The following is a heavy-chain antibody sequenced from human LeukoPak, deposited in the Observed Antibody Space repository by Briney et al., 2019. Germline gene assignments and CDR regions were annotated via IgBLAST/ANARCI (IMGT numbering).Heavy chain of an antibody. Sequence: SVKVSCKASGGTFSSYAISWVRQAPGQWLEWMGGIIPIFGTANYAQKFQGRVTITTDESTSTAYMELSSLRSEDTAVYYCASLTNYYDSSGYYYENHVDYWGQGTLVTVSS. V-gene: IGHV1-69*05. D-gene: IGHD3-22*01. CDR3: ASLTNYYDSSGYYYENHVDY. J-gene: IGHJ4*02. CDR1: GGTFSSYA. CDR2: IIPIFGTA.